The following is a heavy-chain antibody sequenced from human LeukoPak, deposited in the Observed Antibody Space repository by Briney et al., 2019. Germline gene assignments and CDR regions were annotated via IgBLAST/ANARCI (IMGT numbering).Heavy chain of an antibody. Sequence: SVKVSCKASGGTFSSYAISWVRQAPGQGLERMGRIIPILGIANYAQKFQGRVTITADKSTSTAYMELSSLRSEDTAVYYCASETYYYDSSGYYYGNWGQGTLVTVSS. V-gene: IGHV1-69*04. D-gene: IGHD3-22*01. J-gene: IGHJ4*02. CDR2: IIPILGIA. CDR1: GGTFSSYA. CDR3: ASETYYYDSSGYYYGN.